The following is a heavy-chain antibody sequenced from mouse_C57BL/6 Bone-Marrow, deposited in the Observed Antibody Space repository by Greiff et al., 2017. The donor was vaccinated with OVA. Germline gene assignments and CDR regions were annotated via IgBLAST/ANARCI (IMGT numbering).Heavy chain of an antibody. CDR3: ARSGYYYGSFDY. CDR2: IYPRSGNT. CDR1: GYTFTSYG. D-gene: IGHD1-1*01. Sequence: VHLVESGAELARPGASVKLSCKASGYTFTSYGISWVKQRTGQGLEWIGEIYPRSGNTYYNEKFKGKATMTADKSSSTAYMELRSLTSEDSAVXFCARSGYYYGSFDYWGQGTTLTVSS. V-gene: IGHV1-81*01. J-gene: IGHJ2*01.